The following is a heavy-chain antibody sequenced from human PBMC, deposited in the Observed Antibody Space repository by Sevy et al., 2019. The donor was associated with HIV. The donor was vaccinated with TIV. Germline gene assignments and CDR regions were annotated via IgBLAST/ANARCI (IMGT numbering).Heavy chain of an antibody. CDR1: AFTFSTYA. D-gene: IGHD2-2*02. Sequence: GGSLRLSCAASAFTFSTYAMNWVRQAPGKGLEWVSAISGSGGSTYYADSVKGRFTISRDNSKNTLYLQMNSLRAEDTAVYYCAKVGYCSTTSCYTIYYRMDVWGQGTTVTVSS. V-gene: IGHV3-23*01. J-gene: IGHJ6*02. CDR3: AKVGYCSTTSCYTIYYRMDV. CDR2: ISGSGGST.